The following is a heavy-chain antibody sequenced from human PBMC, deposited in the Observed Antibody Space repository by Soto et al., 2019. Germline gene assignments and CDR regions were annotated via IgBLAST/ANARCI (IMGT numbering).Heavy chain of an antibody. D-gene: IGHD3-9*01. CDR3: ARGLRYFDWLLPFDY. V-gene: IGHV1-18*01. CDR1: GYTFTSYG. J-gene: IGHJ4*02. CDR2: ISAYNGNT. Sequence: ASVKVSCKASGYTFTSYGISWVRQAPGQGLEWMGWISAYNGNTNYAQKLQGRVAMTTDTSTSTAYMELRSPRSDDTAVYYCARGLRYFDWLLPFDYWGQGTLVTVSS.